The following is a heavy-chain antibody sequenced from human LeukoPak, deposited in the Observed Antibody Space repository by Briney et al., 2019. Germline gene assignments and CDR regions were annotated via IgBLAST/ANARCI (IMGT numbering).Heavy chain of an antibody. Sequence: ASETLSLTCTVSGYSISSGYYWGWIRQPPGKGLEWIGSIYHSGSTYYNPSLKSRVTISVDTSKNQFSLKLSSVTAADTAACYCADSSSSGQLFDYWGQGTLVTVSS. CDR2: IYHSGST. J-gene: IGHJ4*02. CDR1: GYSISSGYY. D-gene: IGHD6-6*01. V-gene: IGHV4-38-2*02. CDR3: ADSSSSGQLFDY.